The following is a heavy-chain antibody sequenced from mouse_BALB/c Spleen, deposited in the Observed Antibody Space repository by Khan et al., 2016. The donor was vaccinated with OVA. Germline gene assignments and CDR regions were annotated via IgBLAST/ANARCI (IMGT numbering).Heavy chain of an antibody. CDR3: ARSYDGAWFAY. V-gene: IGHV1-77*01. D-gene: IGHD1-1*01. CDR1: GYTFTDYV. CDR2: IYPGSGSA. Sequence: QVQLQQSGPELVKPGASVKMSCKASGYTFTDYVITWVKQRTGQGLEWIGEIYPGSGSAYYNEKFKDKATLTVDKSSDTAYMQLSSLTSEDSAVYFCARSYDGAWFAYWGQGTLVTASA. J-gene: IGHJ3*01.